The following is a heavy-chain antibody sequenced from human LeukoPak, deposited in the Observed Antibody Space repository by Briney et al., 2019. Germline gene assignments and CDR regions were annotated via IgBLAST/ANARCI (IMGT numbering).Heavy chain of an antibody. J-gene: IGHJ4*02. CDR2: ISGSGGST. Sequence: PGGSLRLSCAASGFTFSSYAMSWVRQAPGKGLEWVSAISGSGGSTYYADSVKGRFTISRDNSKNTLYLQMNSLRAEDTAVYYCAKDQGESTVTIEFDYWGQGTLVTVSS. CDR3: AKDQGESTVTIEFDY. CDR1: GFTFSSYA. D-gene: IGHD4-17*01. V-gene: IGHV3-23*01.